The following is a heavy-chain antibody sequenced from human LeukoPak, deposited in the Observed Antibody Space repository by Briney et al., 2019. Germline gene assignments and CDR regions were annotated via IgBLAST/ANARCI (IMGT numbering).Heavy chain of an antibody. J-gene: IGHJ4*02. Sequence: PSETLSLTCAVYGGSFSGYYWSWIRQPPGKGLEWIGEINHSGSTNYNPSLKSRVTISVDTSKNQFSLKLSSVTAADTAVYYCARGPSFEPRIYSSSSPGDYWGRGTLVTVSS. CDR1: GGSFSGYY. D-gene: IGHD6-6*01. V-gene: IGHV4-34*01. CDR3: ARGPSFEPRIYSSSSPGDY. CDR2: INHSGST.